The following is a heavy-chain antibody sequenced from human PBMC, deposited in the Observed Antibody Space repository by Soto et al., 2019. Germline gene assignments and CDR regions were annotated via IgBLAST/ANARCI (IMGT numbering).Heavy chain of an antibody. CDR1: GFSFDTYA. D-gene: IGHD1-1*01. V-gene: IGHV3-30*07. Sequence: QVHLLESGGGVVQPGKSLRLSCVASGFSFDTYAIHWVRQAPGKGLQWVALISYEGSNTYYADSVRGRFTISRDNSKNTLYLQMSTLRPEDSGVYYCARVTAGNHLYFFSGLDVWGQGTSVPVPS. J-gene: IGHJ6*02. CDR2: ISYEGSNT. CDR3: ARVTAGNHLYFFSGLDV.